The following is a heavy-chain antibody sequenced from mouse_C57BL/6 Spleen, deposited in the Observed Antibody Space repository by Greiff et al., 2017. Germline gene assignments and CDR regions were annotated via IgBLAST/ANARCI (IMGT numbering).Heavy chain of an antibody. CDR2: IYPGSGST. Sequence: QVQLQQPGAELVKPGASVKMSCKASGYTFTSYWITWVKQRPGQGLEWIGDIYPGSGSTNYNEKFKSKATLTVDTSSSTAYMQLSSLTSEDSAVYYCARWGGSDWYFDVWGTGTTVTVSS. CDR1: GYTFTSYW. CDR3: ARWGGSDWYFDV. D-gene: IGHD3-1*01. V-gene: IGHV1-55*01. J-gene: IGHJ1*03.